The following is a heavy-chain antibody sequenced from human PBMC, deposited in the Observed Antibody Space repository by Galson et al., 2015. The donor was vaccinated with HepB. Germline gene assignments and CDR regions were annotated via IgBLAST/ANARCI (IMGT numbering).Heavy chain of an antibody. D-gene: IGHD1-26*01. V-gene: IGHV3-33*06. J-gene: IGHJ4*02. Sequence: SLRLSCAASGFTFSSYGMRWVRQAPGKGLEWVAVIWYDGSNKYYADSVKGRFTISRDNSKNTLYLQMNSLRAEDTAVYYCAKGYPGAAHLDYWGQGTLVTVSS. CDR2: IWYDGSNK. CDR1: GFTFSSYG. CDR3: AKGYPGAAHLDY.